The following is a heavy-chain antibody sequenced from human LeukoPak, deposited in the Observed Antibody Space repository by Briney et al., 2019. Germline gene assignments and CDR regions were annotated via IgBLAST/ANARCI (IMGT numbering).Heavy chain of an antibody. CDR1: GFTFSSHA. CDR3: ARDPGVVAFHYLDF. CDR2: IGGSSGST. J-gene: IGHJ4*02. Sequence: PGGSLRLSCAASGFTFSSHAMAWVRQAPGKGLERVSAIGGSSGSTYYADSVKGRFTISRDNSKNTVYLQMNYLRADDTAVYYCARDPGVVAFHYLDFWGQGTLVTVSS. V-gene: IGHV3-23*01. D-gene: IGHD3-3*01.